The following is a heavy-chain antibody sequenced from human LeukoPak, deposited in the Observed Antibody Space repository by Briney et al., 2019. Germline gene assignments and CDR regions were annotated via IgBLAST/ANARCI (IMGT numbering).Heavy chain of an antibody. CDR2: ISYDGSNK. CDR3: AKDRGVWAFDI. J-gene: IGHJ3*02. D-gene: IGHD3-10*01. V-gene: IGHV3-30*19. CDR1: GFTLSSFG. Sequence: GGSLRLSCAASGFTLSSFGMVWVRQAPGKALEWVAVISYDGSNKDYADSVKGRFTISRDNSKNTLDLQMNSLRAEDTAVYYCAKDRGVWAFDIWGQGTMVTVSS.